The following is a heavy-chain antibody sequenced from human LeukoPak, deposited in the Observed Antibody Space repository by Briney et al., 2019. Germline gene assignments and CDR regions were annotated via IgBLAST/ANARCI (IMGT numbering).Heavy chain of an antibody. Sequence: GGSLRLSCAASGFTFSSYGMHWVRQAPGKGLEWVAVIWYDGRNKYYADSVKGRFIISRDNSKNTLYLQMNSLRAEDTAVYYCAKSQARGGISGTIMAIVDSWGQGALVTVSS. V-gene: IGHV3-30*02. CDR1: GFTFSSYG. CDR3: AKSQARGGISGTIMAIVDS. J-gene: IGHJ4*02. D-gene: IGHD5-24*01. CDR2: IWYDGRNK.